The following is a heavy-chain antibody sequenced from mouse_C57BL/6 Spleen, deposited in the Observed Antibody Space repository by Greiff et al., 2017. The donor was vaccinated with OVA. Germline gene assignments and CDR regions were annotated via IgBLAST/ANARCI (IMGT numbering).Heavy chain of an antibody. J-gene: IGHJ2*01. CDR1: GYAFTNYL. Sequence: QVQLQQSGAELVRPGTSVKVSCKASGYAFTNYLIEWVKQRPGQGLEWIGVINPGSGGTNYNEKFKGKATLTADKSSSTAYMQLSSLTSEDSAVYFCAREGNYEGYYFDYWGQGTTLTVSS. CDR2: INPGSGGT. V-gene: IGHV1-54*01. CDR3: AREGNYEGYYFDY. D-gene: IGHD2-1*01.